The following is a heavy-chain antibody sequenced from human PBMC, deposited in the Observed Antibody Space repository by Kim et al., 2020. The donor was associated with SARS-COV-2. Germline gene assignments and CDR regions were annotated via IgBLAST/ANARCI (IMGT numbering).Heavy chain of an antibody. V-gene: IGHV5-51*01. Sequence: GESLKISCKGSGYSFTSYWIGWVRQMPGKGLEWMGIIYPGDSDTRYSPSFQGQVTISADKSISTAYLQWSSLKASDTAMYYCARSYYSSSWHDNWFDPWGQGTLVTVSS. J-gene: IGHJ5*02. CDR1: GYSFTSYW. CDR3: ARSYYSSSWHDNWFDP. CDR2: IYPGDSDT. D-gene: IGHD6-13*01.